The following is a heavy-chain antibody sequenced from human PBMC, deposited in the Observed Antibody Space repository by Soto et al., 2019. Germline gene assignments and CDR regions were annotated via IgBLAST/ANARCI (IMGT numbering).Heavy chain of an antibody. J-gene: IGHJ4*02. D-gene: IGHD4-4*01. Sequence: QVQLVESGGGVVQPGRSLRLSCAASGFTFSSLGMHWVRQAPGKGLEWVAIISYDGSSKYYADSVKGRFTISRDNFKNTLDLQLNSLRTEDTAVYYCAKEIGDSNDYPLDYWGQGTLVTVSS. CDR1: GFTFSSLG. CDR2: ISYDGSSK. CDR3: AKEIGDSNDYPLDY. V-gene: IGHV3-30*18.